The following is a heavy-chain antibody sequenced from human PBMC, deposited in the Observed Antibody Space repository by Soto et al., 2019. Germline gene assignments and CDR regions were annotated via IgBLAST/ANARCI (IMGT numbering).Heavy chain of an antibody. D-gene: IGHD2-15*01. J-gene: IGHJ6*02. CDR1: GFPFSDAW. CDR2: IKSNTDGGAT. CDR3: TTDPRFEAAYCSSGSCYRSYGMDV. V-gene: IGHV3-15*01. Sequence: GGSLRLSCAASGFPFSDAWIRWVRQPPGKGLEWVGRIKSNTDGGATDYAAPGKGRFTISRDDSKNTLYLQMNSLTTADTAVYYCTTDPRFEAAYCSSGSCYRSYGMDVWGQGTTVTV.